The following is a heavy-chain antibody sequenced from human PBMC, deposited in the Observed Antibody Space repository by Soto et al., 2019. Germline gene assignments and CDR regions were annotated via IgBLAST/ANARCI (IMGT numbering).Heavy chain of an antibody. CDR2: ISYDGSNK. CDR3: GGGQYDVDY. J-gene: IGHJ4*02. CDR1: GFPFSSYG. Sequence: QVQLVESGGGVVQPGRSLRLSCAASGFPFSSYGMHWVREAPGKGLEWVAVISYDGSNKYYADSVKGRFTMSRDNSASTLYLQMNSLRPEDTALYYCGGGQYDVDYRGQGTLVTVSP. D-gene: IGHD1-1*01. V-gene: IGHV3-30*03.